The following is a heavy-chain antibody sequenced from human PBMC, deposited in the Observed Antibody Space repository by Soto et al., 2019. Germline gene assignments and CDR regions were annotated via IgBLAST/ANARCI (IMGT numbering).Heavy chain of an antibody. V-gene: IGHV4-31*03. Sequence: SETLSLTCTVSGGSISSGGYYWSWIRQHPGKGLEWIGYIYYSGSTYYNPSLKSRVTISVDTSKNQFSLKLSSVTAADTAVYYCARELAGGYRKMLAFDIWGQGTMVTVSS. D-gene: IGHD5-12*01. CDR1: GGSISSGGYY. J-gene: IGHJ3*02. CDR3: ARELAGGYRKMLAFDI. CDR2: IYYSGST.